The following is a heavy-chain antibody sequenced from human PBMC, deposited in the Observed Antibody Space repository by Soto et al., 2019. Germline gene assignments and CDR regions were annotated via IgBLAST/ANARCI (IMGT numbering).Heavy chain of an antibody. Sequence: QLQLQESGSGLVKPSQTLSLTCAVSGGSISSGGYSWSWIRQPPGKGLEWIGYIYHSGSTYYNPSLNSRVHVSVDRSKNQFSLKLSSVTAADTAVYYCASGQVVAAQNWGQGTLVTVSS. D-gene: IGHD2-15*01. CDR2: IYHSGST. V-gene: IGHV4-30-2*01. J-gene: IGHJ4*02. CDR3: ASGQVVAAQN. CDR1: GGSISSGGYS.